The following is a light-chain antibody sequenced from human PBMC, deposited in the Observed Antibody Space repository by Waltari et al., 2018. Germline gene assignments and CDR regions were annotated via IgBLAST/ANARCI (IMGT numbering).Light chain of an antibody. Sequence: QSVLTQPPSASGTPGPRVTISCSGSSPNIGSNTVNWYQQLPGTAPKLLIYSNNQLPSGVPDRFSGSKSGPSASLAISGRQSEDEADDYCAAWDDSLNGWVFGGGTKLTVL. J-gene: IGLJ3*02. CDR1: SPNIGSNT. CDR3: AAWDDSLNGWV. CDR2: SNN. V-gene: IGLV1-44*01.